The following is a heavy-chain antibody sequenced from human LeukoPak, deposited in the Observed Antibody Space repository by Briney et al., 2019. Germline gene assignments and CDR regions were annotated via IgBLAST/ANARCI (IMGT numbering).Heavy chain of an antibody. CDR1: GFIFSHFG. CDR2: ISYDGSNK. CDR3: AKDLLGISYNLDY. Sequence: GGSLRLSCATSGFIFSHFGMHWVRQAPGKGLEWVAVISYDGSNKYYVDSVKGRFTISRDNSKNTLYLQMNSLRAEDTAVYYCAKDLLGISYNLDYWGQGTLVTVSS. V-gene: IGHV3-30*18. J-gene: IGHJ4*02. D-gene: IGHD7-27*01.